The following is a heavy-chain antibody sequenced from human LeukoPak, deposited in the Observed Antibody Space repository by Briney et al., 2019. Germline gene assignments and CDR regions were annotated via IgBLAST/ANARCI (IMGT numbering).Heavy chain of an antibody. CDR1: GFTFSSYS. V-gene: IGHV3-21*01. CDR2: ISSSSTYI. Sequence: GGSLRLSCAASGFTFSSYSMNWVRQAPGKGLEWVSSISSSSTYIFYADSVRGRFTISRDNAKNSLYLQMNSLRAEDTAVYYCASDYGDYSSYYYGMDVWGQGTTVTVSS. J-gene: IGHJ6*02. CDR3: ASDYGDYSSYYYGMDV. D-gene: IGHD4-17*01.